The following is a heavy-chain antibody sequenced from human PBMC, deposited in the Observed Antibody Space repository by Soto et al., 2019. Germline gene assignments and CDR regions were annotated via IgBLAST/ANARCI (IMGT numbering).Heavy chain of an antibody. V-gene: IGHV3-15*01. CDR2: IKSNADGGTT. J-gene: IGHJ4*02. D-gene: IGHD3-22*01. CDR1: GFTLSNAW. CDR3: TTGTSSGYYEYYFDY. Sequence: EVQLVESGGGLVKPGGSLRLSCAASGFTLSNAWMSWVRQTPGKGLEWVGRIKSNADGGTTEYPAPVEGRFTISRDDSKNTLYLQLNSLKTEDTAVYYCTTGTSSGYYEYYFDYWGQGTLVTVSS.